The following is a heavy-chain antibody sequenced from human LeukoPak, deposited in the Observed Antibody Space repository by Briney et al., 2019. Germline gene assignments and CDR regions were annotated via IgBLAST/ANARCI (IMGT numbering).Heavy chain of an antibody. J-gene: IGHJ4*02. D-gene: IGHD6-19*01. V-gene: IGHV3-23*01. CDR1: GFTFSSYG. CDR2: ISASGGTT. CDR3: AKDRSSGWEYYFDY. Sequence: QPGGSLRLSCAASGFTFSSYGMSWVRQAPGKGLEWVSAISASGGTTYYADSVKGRLTISRDNSKNTLYLQMNSLTAEDTAVYSCAKDRSSGWEYYFDYWGQGTLVTVSS.